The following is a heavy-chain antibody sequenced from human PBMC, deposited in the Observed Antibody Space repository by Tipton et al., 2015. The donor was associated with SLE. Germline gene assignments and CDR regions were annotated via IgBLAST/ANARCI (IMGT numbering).Heavy chain of an antibody. Sequence: QLVQSGGEVKKPGASVKVSCKASGYSFTTYDITWVRQAPGQGLEWMGWIRPDSRDTDYAQKLQGRVTMTTDTSTSTAYMELRSLTSDDTAVYYCARDNDDYGDYDYWGQGTLVTVSS. J-gene: IGHJ4*02. CDR1: GYSFTTYD. CDR2: IRPDSRDT. CDR3: ARDNDDYGDYDY. D-gene: IGHD4-17*01. V-gene: IGHV1-18*01.